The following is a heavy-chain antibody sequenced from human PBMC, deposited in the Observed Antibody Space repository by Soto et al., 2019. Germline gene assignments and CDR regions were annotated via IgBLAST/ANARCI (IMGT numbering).Heavy chain of an antibody. Sequence: PXVFLRLSCAASGFSFSSNYMSWVRQAPGKGLEWVSVIYSGGSTYYADSVRGRFTISRDNSKNTLYLQMKSLRAEDTAVYYCERDHPATRHGMDVWGQGTTVTVSS. CDR3: ERDHPATRHGMDV. CDR1: GFSFSSNY. V-gene: IGHV3-53*01. J-gene: IGHJ6*02. CDR2: IYSGGST.